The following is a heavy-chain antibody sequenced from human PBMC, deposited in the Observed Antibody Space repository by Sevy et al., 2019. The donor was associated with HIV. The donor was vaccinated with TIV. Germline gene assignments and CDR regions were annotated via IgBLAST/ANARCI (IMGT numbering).Heavy chain of an antibody. V-gene: IGHV3-53*01. CDR3: ARDRFNYGGNLDAFDI. Sequence: GGSLRLSCAASGFTVSSNYMSWVRQAPGKGLEWVSVIYSGGSTYYADSVKGRFTISRDNDKNTLYLQMNSLRAGDTAVYYCARDRFNYGGNLDAFDIWGQGTMVTVSS. CDR2: IYSGGST. J-gene: IGHJ3*02. D-gene: IGHD4-17*01. CDR1: GFTVSSNY.